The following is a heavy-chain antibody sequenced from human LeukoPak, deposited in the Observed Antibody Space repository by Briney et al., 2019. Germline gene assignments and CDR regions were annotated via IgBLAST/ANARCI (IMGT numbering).Heavy chain of an antibody. V-gene: IGHV1-2*02. Sequence: ASVKVSCKASGYTFTGYYMHWVRQAPGQGLEWMGWINPNSGGTNYAQKFQGRVTMTRDTSISTAYMELSRLRSDDTAVYYCARDLGTTRSRSGSMNYWGQGTLVTVSS. CDR2: INPNSGGT. CDR3: ARDLGTTRSRSGSMNY. CDR1: GYTFTGYY. D-gene: IGHD3-10*01. J-gene: IGHJ4*02.